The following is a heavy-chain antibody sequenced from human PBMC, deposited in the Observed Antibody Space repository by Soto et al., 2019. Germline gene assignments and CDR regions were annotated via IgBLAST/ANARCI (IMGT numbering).Heavy chain of an antibody. D-gene: IGHD3-10*01. J-gene: IGHJ6*02. CDR2: IDWDDDK. Sequence: SGPTLVNPTQTLTLTCTFSGFSLSTTGMRVSWIRQPPGKALEWLARIDWDDDKFYSTSLKTRLIISKDTSKNQVVLTMTDMDPVDTATYFCARSGYGSYYYYSMDVWGQGTTVTVSS. CDR3: ARSGYGSYYYYSMDV. CDR1: GFSLSTTGMR. V-gene: IGHV2-70*04.